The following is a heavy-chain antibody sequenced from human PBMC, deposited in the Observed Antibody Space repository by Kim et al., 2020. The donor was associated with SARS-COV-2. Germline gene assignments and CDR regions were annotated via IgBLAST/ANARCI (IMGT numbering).Heavy chain of an antibody. CDR3: ARHYNYYGSGSYLSY. Sequence: GESLKISCKGSGYSFTSYWISWVRQMPGKGLEWMGRIDPSDSYTNYSPSFQGHVTISADKSISTAYLQWSSLKASDTAMYYCARHYNYYGSGSYLSYWGQGTLVTVSS. CDR2: IDPSDSYT. V-gene: IGHV5-10-1*01. J-gene: IGHJ4*02. D-gene: IGHD3-10*01. CDR1: GYSFTSYW.